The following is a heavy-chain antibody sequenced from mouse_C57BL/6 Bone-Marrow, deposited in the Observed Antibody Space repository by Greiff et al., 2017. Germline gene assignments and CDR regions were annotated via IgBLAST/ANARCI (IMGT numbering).Heavy chain of an antibody. CDR1: GFSLTSYG. D-gene: IGHD1-1*02. J-gene: IGHJ4*01. CDR2: IWRGGST. V-gene: IGHV2-5*01. Sequence: QVQLQQSGPGLVQPSQSLSITCTVSGFSLTSYGVHWVRQSPGKGLEWLGVIWRGGSTDYNAAFMSRLSITKDNSKSQVFFKMNSLQADDTAIYYWAKRSGGGYAMDYWGQGTSVTVSS. CDR3: AKRSGGGYAMDY.